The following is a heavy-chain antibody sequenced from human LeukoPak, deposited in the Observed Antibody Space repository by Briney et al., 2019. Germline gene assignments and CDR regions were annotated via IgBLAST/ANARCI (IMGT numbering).Heavy chain of an antibody. V-gene: IGHV3-21*01. CDR3: ARGGWELHDAFDI. Sequence: GGSLRLSCAASGFTFSSYAMNWVRQAPGKGLEWVSSISSSSSYIYYADSVKGRFTISRDNAKNSLYLQMNSLRAEDTAVYYCARGGWELHDAFDIWGQGTMVTVSS. CDR1: GFTFSSYA. J-gene: IGHJ3*02. D-gene: IGHD1-26*01. CDR2: ISSSSSYI.